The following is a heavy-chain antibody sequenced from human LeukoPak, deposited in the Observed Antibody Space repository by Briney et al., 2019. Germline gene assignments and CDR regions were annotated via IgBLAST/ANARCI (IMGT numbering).Heavy chain of an antibody. CDR1: GYTFTGYY. V-gene: IGHV1-2*02. CDR3: ARGPYCSGGSCYFYYYYYYMDV. J-gene: IGHJ6*03. D-gene: IGHD2-15*01. CDR2: INPNSGGT. Sequence: ASVKVSCKASGYTFTGYYIHWVRQAPGQGLEWMGWINPNSGGTNYAQKFQGRVTMTRDTSISTAYIELSRLRSDDTAVYYCARGPYCSGGSCYFYYYYYYMDVWGKGTTVTVSS.